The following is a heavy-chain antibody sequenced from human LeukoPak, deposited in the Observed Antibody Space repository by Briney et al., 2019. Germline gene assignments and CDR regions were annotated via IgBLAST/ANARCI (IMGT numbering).Heavy chain of an antibody. D-gene: IGHD2-2*01. CDR2: ISAYNGNT. J-gene: IGHJ5*02. Sequence: ASVTVSCKASGYTFTSYGISWVRQAPGQGLEWMGWISAYNGNTNYAQKLQGRVTMTTDTSTSTAYMELRSLRSDDTAVYYCARGVCSSTSCYSSWFDPWGQGTLVTVSS. V-gene: IGHV1-18*01. CDR1: GYTFTSYG. CDR3: ARGVCSSTSCYSSWFDP.